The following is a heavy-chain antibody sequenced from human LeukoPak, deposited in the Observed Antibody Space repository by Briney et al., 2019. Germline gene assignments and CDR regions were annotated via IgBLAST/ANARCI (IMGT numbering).Heavy chain of an antibody. J-gene: IGHJ3*02. CDR1: GGTFSSYA. V-gene: IGHV1-69*04. CDR3: ASSGTNSAFDI. Sequence: ASVQVSCKASGGTFSSYAISWLRQAPAQGLQWMGRIIPILGIANYAQKFQGRVTITADKSTSTAYMELSSLRSEDTAVYYCASSGTNSAFDIWGQGTMVTVSS. CDR2: IIPILGIA. D-gene: IGHD1-1*01.